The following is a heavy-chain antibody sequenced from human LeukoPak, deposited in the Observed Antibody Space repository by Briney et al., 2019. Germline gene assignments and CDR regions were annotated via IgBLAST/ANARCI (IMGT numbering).Heavy chain of an antibody. CDR2: VSYDGSNK. Sequence: QPGRSLRLSCAASGFTFSSYAMHWVRQAPGKGLEWVAVVSYDGSNKYYADSVKGRFTISRDNSKNTLYLQMNSLRAEDTAVYYCARDKDIVVVVAATGYLDYWGQGTLVTVSS. CDR3: ARDKDIVVVVAATGYLDY. J-gene: IGHJ4*02. V-gene: IGHV3-30*04. D-gene: IGHD2-15*01. CDR1: GFTFSSYA.